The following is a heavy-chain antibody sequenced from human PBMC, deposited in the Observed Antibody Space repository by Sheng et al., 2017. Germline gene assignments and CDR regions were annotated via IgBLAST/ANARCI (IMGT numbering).Heavy chain of an antibody. Sequence: QVQLQQWGAGLLKPSETLSLTCAVYGGSFSGYYWSWIRQPPGKGLEWIGEINHSGSTNYNPSLKSRVTISVDTSKNQFSLKLSSVTAADTAVYYCARWGDILTVLFQNYYYGMDVWGQGTTVTVSS. CDR1: GGSFSGYY. D-gene: IGHD3-9*01. V-gene: IGHV4-34*01. CDR3: ARWGDILTVLFQNYYYGMDV. CDR2: INHSGST. J-gene: IGHJ6*02.